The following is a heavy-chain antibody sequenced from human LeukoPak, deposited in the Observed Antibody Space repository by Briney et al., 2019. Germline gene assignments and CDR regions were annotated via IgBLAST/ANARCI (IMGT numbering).Heavy chain of an antibody. CDR1: GGSISSSSYY. V-gene: IGHV4-39*07. J-gene: IGHJ3*02. CDR2: IYYSGST. D-gene: IGHD3-10*01. CDR3: ARVSAEITMVRGGRPHAFDI. Sequence: SETLSLTCTVSGGSISSSSYYWGWIRQPPGKGLEWIGSIYYSGSTYYNPSLKSRVTISVDTSKNQFSLKLSSVTAADTAVYYCARVSAEITMVRGGRPHAFDIWGQGTMVTVSS.